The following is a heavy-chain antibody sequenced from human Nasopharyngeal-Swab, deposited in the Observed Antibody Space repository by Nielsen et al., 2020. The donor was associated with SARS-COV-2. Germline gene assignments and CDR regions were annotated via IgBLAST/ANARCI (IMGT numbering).Heavy chain of an antibody. CDR3: ARGQFPTVRYQLLYRTSYYYGMDV. CDR1: GESFSGYS. J-gene: IGHJ6*02. Sequence: SETLSLTCAVYGESFSGYSWSWIRQPPGKGLEWIGEINHSGSTNYNPSLKSRVTISVDTSKNQFSLKLSSVTAADTAVYYCARGQFPTVRYQLLYRTSYYYGMDVWGQGTTVTVSS. CDR2: INHSGST. D-gene: IGHD2-2*02. V-gene: IGHV4-34*01.